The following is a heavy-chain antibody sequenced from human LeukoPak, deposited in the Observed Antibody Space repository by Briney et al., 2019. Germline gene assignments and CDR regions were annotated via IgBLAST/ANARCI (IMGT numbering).Heavy chain of an antibody. CDR2: IKQDGSEK. D-gene: IGHD3-16*01. Sequence: PGGSLRPSCAASGFTFSDFWMSWVRQAPGKGLEWVANIKQDGSEKYYLDSVKGRFTISRDNAKNSLYLQVNSLRAEDTAVYYCARDKIGGPTLLDYWGQGTLVTVSS. CDR3: ARDKIGGPTLLDY. J-gene: IGHJ4*02. V-gene: IGHV3-7*01. CDR1: GFTFSDFW.